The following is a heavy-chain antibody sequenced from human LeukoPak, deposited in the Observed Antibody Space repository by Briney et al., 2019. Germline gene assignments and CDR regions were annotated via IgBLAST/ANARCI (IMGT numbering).Heavy chain of an antibody. Sequence: PGRSLRLSCAASGFTFSSYAMHWVRQAPGKGLEWVAVISYDGSNKYYADSVKGRFTISRDNSKNTLYLQMNSLRAEDTAVYYCARLPFGESTPFDYWGQGTLVTVSS. CDR3: ARLPFGESTPFDY. J-gene: IGHJ4*02. CDR2: ISYDGSNK. D-gene: IGHD3-10*01. CDR1: GFTFSSYA. V-gene: IGHV3-30-3*01.